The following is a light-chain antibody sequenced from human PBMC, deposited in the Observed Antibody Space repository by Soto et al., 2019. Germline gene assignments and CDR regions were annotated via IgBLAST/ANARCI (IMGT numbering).Light chain of an antibody. Sequence: EIVLTQSPGTLSLSPGERANLSCRASQSVSSTYLAWYQQKPGQAPRRLIYGASSRAAGIPDRFSGSGSGTDFTLTISRLEPEDFAVFYCQQYGTSPWTFGQGTKVEVK. V-gene: IGKV3-20*01. CDR1: QSVSSTY. CDR3: QQYGTSPWT. CDR2: GAS. J-gene: IGKJ1*01.